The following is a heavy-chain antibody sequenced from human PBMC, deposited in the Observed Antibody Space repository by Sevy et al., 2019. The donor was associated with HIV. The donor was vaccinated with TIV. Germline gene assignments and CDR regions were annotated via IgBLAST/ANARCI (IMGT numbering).Heavy chain of an antibody. V-gene: IGHV4-4*07. CDR2: IYTSGST. CDR1: GGSISSYY. CDR3: SRAQGGAVTTRRAFDI. D-gene: IGHD4-17*01. Sequence: SETLSLTCTVSGGSISSYYWSWIRQPAGKGLEWIGRIYTSGSTNYNPSLKSRVTMSVDTSKNQFSLKLSSVTAADTAVYYCSRAQGGAVTTRRAFDIWGQGTMVTVSS. J-gene: IGHJ3*02.